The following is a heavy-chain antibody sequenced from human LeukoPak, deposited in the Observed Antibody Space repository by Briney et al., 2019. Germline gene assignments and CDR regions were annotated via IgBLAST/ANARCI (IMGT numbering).Heavy chain of an antibody. CDR3: ARGGRLLWFGESSSELGAFDI. D-gene: IGHD3-10*01. CDR1: GFTFSSYS. CDR2: ISSSSSYI. J-gene: IGHJ3*02. V-gene: IGHV3-21*01. Sequence: GGSLRLSCAASGFTFSSYSMNWVRQAPGKGLEWVSSISSSSSYIYYADSVKGRFTISRDNAKNSLYLQMNSLRAEDTAVYYCARGGRLLWFGESSSELGAFDIWGQGTVVTVSS.